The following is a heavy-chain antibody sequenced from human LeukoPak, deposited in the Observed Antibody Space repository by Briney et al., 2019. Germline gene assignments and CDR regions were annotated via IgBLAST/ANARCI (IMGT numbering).Heavy chain of an antibody. V-gene: IGHV4-34*01. D-gene: IGHD5-18*01. Sequence: PSDTLSLTCAVYGGSFSGYYWSLIRQPPGKGLEWIGEINHSGGPIFNPSPKSRVTISVDTSKNQFSLKVSSVTVEDRAVYYCSRGKRSYSYANDYWGQGTLVTVSS. CDR1: GGSFSGYY. CDR2: INHSGGP. CDR3: SRGKRSYSYANDY. J-gene: IGHJ4*02.